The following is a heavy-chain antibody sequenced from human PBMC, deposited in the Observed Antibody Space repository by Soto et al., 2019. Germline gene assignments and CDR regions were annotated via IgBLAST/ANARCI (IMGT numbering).Heavy chain of an antibody. D-gene: IGHD5-18*01. CDR1: GFTFSDYY. J-gene: IGHJ4*02. CDR2: ISSSGGMI. CDR3: ATLLYTTMVIASFDY. Sequence: PGGSLRLSCAASGFTFSDYYMSWIRQAPGKGLEWVSYISSSGGMIYYADSVKGRFTISRDNAKNSLYLQVNSLRAEDTAVYYCATLLYTTMVIASFDYWGQGTLVTVSS. V-gene: IGHV3-11*01.